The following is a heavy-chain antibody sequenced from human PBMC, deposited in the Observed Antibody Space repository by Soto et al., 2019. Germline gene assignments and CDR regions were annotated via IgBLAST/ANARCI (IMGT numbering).Heavy chain of an antibody. CDR1: GFTFSSYA. Sequence: EVQLLESGGGLVQPGGSLRLSCAASGFTFSSYAMSWVRQAPGKGLEWVSTISGSGGSTYYTDSVKGRFTISRDNSKNTLYLKMNSLRAEDTAVYYCAKGFEGSWIQLWLPGAFDIWGQWTMVTVSS. V-gene: IGHV3-23*01. D-gene: IGHD5-18*01. CDR2: ISGSGGST. J-gene: IGHJ3*02. CDR3: AKGFEGSWIQLWLPGAFDI.